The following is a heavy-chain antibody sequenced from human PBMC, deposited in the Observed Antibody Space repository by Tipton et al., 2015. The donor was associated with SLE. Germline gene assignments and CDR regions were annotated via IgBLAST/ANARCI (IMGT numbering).Heavy chain of an antibody. V-gene: IGHV4-59*01. CDR2: IYYSGST. CDR3: AREVVGADDAFDI. D-gene: IGHD1-26*01. Sequence: LRLSCTVSGGSISSYYWSWIRQPPGKGLEWIGYIYYSGSTNYNPSLKSRVTISVDTSKNQFSLKLSSVTAADTAVYYCAREVVGADDAFDIWGQGTMVPVSS. J-gene: IGHJ3*02. CDR1: GGSISSYY.